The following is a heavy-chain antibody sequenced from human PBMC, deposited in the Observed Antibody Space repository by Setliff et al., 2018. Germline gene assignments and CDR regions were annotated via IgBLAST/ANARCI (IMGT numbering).Heavy chain of an antibody. J-gene: IGHJ3*02. Sequence: SETLSLTCSVSGGSISSSIYSWDWIRQPPGKGLEWIGNSYYSGSTYYNPSLKSRVTISVDTSKNQFSLKVNSVTAADTAVYYCASQPGVPQIDGFDIWGQGTMVTVSS. CDR3: ASQPGVPQIDGFDI. CDR1: GGSISSSIYS. V-gene: IGHV4-39*01. CDR2: SYYSGST.